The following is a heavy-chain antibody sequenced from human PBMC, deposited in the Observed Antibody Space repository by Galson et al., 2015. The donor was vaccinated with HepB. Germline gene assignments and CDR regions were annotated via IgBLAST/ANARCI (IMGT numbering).Heavy chain of an antibody. V-gene: IGHV1-69*13. CDR3: ARVGAGKNEYCSSTSCYSGYFDY. CDR2: IIPIFGTA. D-gene: IGHD2-2*01. CDR1: GGTFSSYA. J-gene: IGHJ4*02. Sequence: SVKVSCKASGGTFSSYAISWVRQAPGQGLEWMGGIIPIFGTANYAQKFQGRVTITADESTSTAYMELSSLRSEDTAVYYCARVGAGKNEYCSSTSCYSGYFDYWGQGTLVTVSS.